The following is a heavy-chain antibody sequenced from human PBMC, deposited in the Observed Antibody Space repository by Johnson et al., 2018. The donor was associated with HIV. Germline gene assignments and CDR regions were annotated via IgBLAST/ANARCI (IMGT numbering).Heavy chain of an antibody. V-gene: IGHV3-66*01. Sequence: VQLVESGGGLVQPGGSLRLSCVVSGFTFSNSWMIWVRQAPGKGLEWVSVIYSGGSTYYADSVKGRFTISRDNSKNTLYLQMNSLRAEDTAVYYCAREKGSSPRGAFGIWDQGTRVTVSS. D-gene: IGHD1-26*01. CDR1: GFTFSNSW. CDR2: IYSGGST. CDR3: AREKGSSPRGAFGI. J-gene: IGHJ3*02.